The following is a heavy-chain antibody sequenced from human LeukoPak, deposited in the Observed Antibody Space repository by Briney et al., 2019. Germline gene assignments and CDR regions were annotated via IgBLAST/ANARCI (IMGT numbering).Heavy chain of an antibody. Sequence: GRSLRLSCAASGFTFSSYAMHWVRQAPGKGLEWVAIISYDGSNKYYADSVKGRFTISRDNSKNTLYLQMNSLRAEDTAVYYCARDSELSNFDYWGQGTLVTASS. CDR1: GFTFSSYA. CDR3: ARDSELSNFDY. V-gene: IGHV3-30*04. J-gene: IGHJ4*02. D-gene: IGHD2/OR15-2a*01. CDR2: ISYDGSNK.